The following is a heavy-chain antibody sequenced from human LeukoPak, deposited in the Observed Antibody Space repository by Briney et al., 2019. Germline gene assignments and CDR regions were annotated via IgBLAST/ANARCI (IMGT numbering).Heavy chain of an antibody. CDR1: GGSISSSSYY. CDR2: IYYSGST. V-gene: IGHV4-39*01. CDR3: ARHLDDSCGYSWFDP. J-gene: IGHJ5*02. D-gene: IGHD3-22*01. Sequence: PSETLSLTCTVSGGSISSSSYYWGWIRQPPGKGLEWIGSIYYSGSTYYNPSLKSRVTISVDTSKNQFSLKLSSVTAADTAVYYCARHLDDSCGYSWFDPWGQGTLVTVSS.